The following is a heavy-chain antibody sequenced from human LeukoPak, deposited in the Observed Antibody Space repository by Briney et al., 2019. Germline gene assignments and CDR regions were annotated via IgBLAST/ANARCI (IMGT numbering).Heavy chain of an antibody. CDR1: GVTVSSHY. CDR2: IYSGGST. Sequence: GGSLRLSCAASGVTVSSHYMSWVRQAPGKGLEWVSVIYSGGSTYYADSVKGRFTISRGSSKNTLYLQMNSLRAEDTAVYYCVISPNTYYFDYWGQGTLVTVSS. V-gene: IGHV3-53*01. J-gene: IGHJ4*02. D-gene: IGHD2-2*02. CDR3: VISPNTYYFDY.